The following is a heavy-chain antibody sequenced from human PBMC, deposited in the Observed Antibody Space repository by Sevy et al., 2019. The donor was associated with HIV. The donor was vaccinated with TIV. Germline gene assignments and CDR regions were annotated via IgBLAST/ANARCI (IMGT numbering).Heavy chain of an antibody. CDR3: ARGEYFGELGNWFDP. J-gene: IGHJ5*02. V-gene: IGHV3-11*01. Sequence: GGSLRLSCAASGFTFSDYYMSWIRQAPGKGLEWVSYISGSATFIHYADSLQGRFTIARDNAKNSLYLQMNSLRAEDTAVYYGARGEYFGELGNWFDPWGQGTLVTVSS. CDR2: ISGSATFI. CDR1: GFTFSDYY. D-gene: IGHD3-10*01.